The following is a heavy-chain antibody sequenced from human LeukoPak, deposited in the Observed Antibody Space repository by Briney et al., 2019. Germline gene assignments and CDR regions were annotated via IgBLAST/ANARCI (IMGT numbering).Heavy chain of an antibody. D-gene: IGHD6-13*01. V-gene: IGHV3-11*04. J-gene: IGHJ4*02. Sequence: LSLTCTVSGGSISSYYWSWIRQPPGKGLEWVSYISSSGSTIYYADSVKGRFTISRDNAKNSLYLQMNSLRAEDTAVYYCASSLAYSSSWYLDYWGQGTLVTVSS. CDR1: GGSISSYY. CDR2: ISSSGSTI. CDR3: ASSLAYSSSWYLDY.